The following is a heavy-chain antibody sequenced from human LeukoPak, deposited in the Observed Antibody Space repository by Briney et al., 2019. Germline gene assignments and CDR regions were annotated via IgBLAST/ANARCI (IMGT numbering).Heavy chain of an antibody. CDR1: GGSISSSSYY. CDR3: ARTRRWYYDSSGYLNWFDP. J-gene: IGHJ5*02. CDR2: IYYSGST. V-gene: IGHV4-39*07. Sequence: PSETLSLTCTVSGGSISSSSYYWGWIRQPPGKGLEWIGSIYYSGSTYYNPSLKSRVTISVDTSKNQFSLKLSSVTAADTAVYYCARTRRWYYDSSGYLNWFDPWGQGTLVTVSS. D-gene: IGHD3-22*01.